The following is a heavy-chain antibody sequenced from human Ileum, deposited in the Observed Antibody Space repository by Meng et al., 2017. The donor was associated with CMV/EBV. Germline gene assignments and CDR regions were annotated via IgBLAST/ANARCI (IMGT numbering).Heavy chain of an antibody. J-gene: IGHJ6*02. V-gene: IGHV4-34*01. CDR1: GGSFSGYY. Sequence: SETLSLTCAVYGGSFSGYYWSWIRQPPGKGLEWTGEINHIGSTNYNPSLKSRVTISVDTSKNQFSLKMSSVTAADTAVYYCARDFFSSWTPYYYYGMDVWGQGTTVTVSS. D-gene: IGHD6-13*01. CDR2: INHIGST. CDR3: ARDFFSSWTPYYYYGMDV.